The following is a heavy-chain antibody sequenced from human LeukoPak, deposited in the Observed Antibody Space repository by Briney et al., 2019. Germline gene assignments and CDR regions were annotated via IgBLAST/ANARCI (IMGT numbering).Heavy chain of an antibody. CDR3: AKARDGLIGDAFDI. D-gene: IGHD5-24*01. CDR1: GFTFDDYA. V-gene: IGHV3-9*01. CDR2: ISWNSGSI. J-gene: IGHJ3*02. Sequence: GGSLRLSCAASGFTFDDYAMHWVRQAPGKGLEWVSGISWNSGSIGCADSVKGRFTISRDNAKNSLYLQMNSLRAEDTALYYCAKARDGLIGDAFDIWGQGTMVTVSS.